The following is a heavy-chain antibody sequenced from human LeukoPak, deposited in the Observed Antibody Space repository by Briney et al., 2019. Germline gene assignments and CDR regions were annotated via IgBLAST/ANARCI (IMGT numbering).Heavy chain of an antibody. D-gene: IGHD4-17*01. Sequence: SETLSLTCTVSGGSISSYYWSWIRQPPGKGLEWIGYIYYSGSTNYNPSLKSRVTISVDTSKNQFSLKLSSVTAADTAVYYCARVTGSIYGDPYYFGYWGQGTLVTVSS. CDR2: IYYSGST. CDR3: ARVTGSIYGDPYYFGY. V-gene: IGHV4-59*01. CDR1: GGSISSYY. J-gene: IGHJ4*02.